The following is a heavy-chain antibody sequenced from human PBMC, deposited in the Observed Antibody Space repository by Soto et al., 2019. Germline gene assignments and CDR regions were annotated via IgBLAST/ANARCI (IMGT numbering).Heavy chain of an antibody. J-gene: IGHJ5*02. Sequence: QLQLRESGPGLVKPSETLSLTWTVSGASIIGSGFHWAWIRQPPGKGMEWFGSMYYSGTANYSPSLESRLARDVDTSKNKATLRLSSVTAADTAVYYCATRSGDYVGWFDPWGQGTRVTVSS. CDR1: GASIIGSGFH. V-gene: IGHV4-39*01. CDR2: MYYSGTA. D-gene: IGHD4-17*01. CDR3: ATRSGDYVGWFDP.